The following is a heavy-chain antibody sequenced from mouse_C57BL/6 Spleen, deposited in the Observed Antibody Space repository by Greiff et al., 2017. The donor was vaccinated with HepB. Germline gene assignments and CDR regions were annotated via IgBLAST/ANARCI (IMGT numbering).Heavy chain of an antibody. V-gene: IGHV15-2*01. CDR1: DSEVFPIAY. D-gene: IGHD1-1*01. CDR3: ARGSYGSSPYWYFDV. CDR2: ILPRIGRT. J-gene: IGHJ1*03. Sequence: VQLQQSGSELRSPGSSVKLSCKDFDSEVFPIAYMSWVRQKPGHGFEWIGGILPRIGRTIYGEKFEDKATLDADTLSNTAYLELNSLTSEDSAIYYCARGSYGSSPYWYFDVWGTGTTVTVSS.